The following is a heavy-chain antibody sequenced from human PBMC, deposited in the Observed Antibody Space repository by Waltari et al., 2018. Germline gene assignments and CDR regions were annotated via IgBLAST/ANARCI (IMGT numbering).Heavy chain of an antibody. CDR1: GVTFGDYA. D-gene: IGHD3-10*01. J-gene: IGHJ4*02. CDR2: IRSKAYGGTA. CDR3: TGGDYYGSGSYVDD. V-gene: IGHV3-49*03. Sequence: EVQLVESGGGLVQPGRSLRLSCTASGVTFGDYAMSWFRQAPGKGLEWVGFIRSKAYGGTAEYAASVKGRSTISRDDSKRIAYLQMNSLKTEDTAVYYCTGGDYYGSGSYVDDWGQGTLVTVSS.